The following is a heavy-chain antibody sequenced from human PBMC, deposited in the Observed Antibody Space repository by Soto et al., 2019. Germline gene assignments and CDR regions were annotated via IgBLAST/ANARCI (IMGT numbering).Heavy chain of an antibody. V-gene: IGHV3-23*01. CDR1: GFTFSSYA. Sequence: GGSLRLSCAASGFTFSSYAMSWVRQAPGKGLEWVSAISGSGGSTYYADSVKGRFTISRDNSKNTLYLQMNSLRAEDTAVYYCAKDPLIVVVTADFDYWGQGTLVTVSS. J-gene: IGHJ4*02. D-gene: IGHD2-21*02. CDR3: AKDPLIVVVTADFDY. CDR2: ISGSGGST.